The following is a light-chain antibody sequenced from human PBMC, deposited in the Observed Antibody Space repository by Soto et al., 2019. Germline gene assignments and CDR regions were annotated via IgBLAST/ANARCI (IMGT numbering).Light chain of an antibody. V-gene: IGKV1-27*01. CDR2: TTS. J-gene: IGKJ1*01. CDR3: QINVGAPRT. CDR1: QDIGIY. Sequence: DIQMTQSPSSLSASVGDRVTITCRASQDIGIYLAWYQQKSGRVPKLLIYTTSTLHSGVPSRFSGSGSGTEFTLTISSLQPEDVATSFCQINVGAPRTFGQGTKVEIK.